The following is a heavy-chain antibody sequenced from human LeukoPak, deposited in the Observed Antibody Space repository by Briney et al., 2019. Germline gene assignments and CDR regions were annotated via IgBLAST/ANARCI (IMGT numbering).Heavy chain of an antibody. CDR1: GGSISSYY. V-gene: IGHV4-59*01. D-gene: IGHD2-2*01. CDR2: IYYSGST. J-gene: IGHJ4*02. CDR3: ARAKVVPAASFDY. Sequence: SETLSLTCTVSGGSISSYYWSWIRQPPGKGLEWIGYIYYSGSTNYNPSLKSRVTISVDTSKNQFSLKLSSVTAADTAVYYCARAKVVPAASFDYWGQGTLVTVSS.